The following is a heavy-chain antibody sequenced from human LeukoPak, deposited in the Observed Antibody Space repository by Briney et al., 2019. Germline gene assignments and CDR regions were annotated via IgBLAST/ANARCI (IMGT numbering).Heavy chain of an antibody. D-gene: IGHD3-9*01. Sequence: SVKVSCKASGGTFSSYAISWVRQAPGQGLEWMGGIIPIFGTANYAQKFQGRVTITTDESTSTAYMELSSLRPEDTAVYYCASIEYYDILTGYYLPFDYWGQGTLVTVSS. CDR3: ASIEYYDILTGYYLPFDY. J-gene: IGHJ4*02. V-gene: IGHV1-69*05. CDR1: GGTFSSYA. CDR2: IIPIFGTA.